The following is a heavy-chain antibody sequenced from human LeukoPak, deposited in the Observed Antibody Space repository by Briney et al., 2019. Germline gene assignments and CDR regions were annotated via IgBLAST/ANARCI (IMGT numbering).Heavy chain of an antibody. CDR3: AKDAYSSSWYSECYFDY. D-gene: IGHD6-13*01. CDR1: GFTFSSYG. CDR2: ISYDGSNK. V-gene: IGHV3-30*18. Sequence: GGSLRLSCAASGFTFSSYGMHWVRQAPGKGLEWVAVISYDGSNKYYADSVKGRFTISRDNSKNTLYLQMNSLRAEDTAVYYCAKDAYSSSWYSECYFDYWGQGTLVTVSS. J-gene: IGHJ4*02.